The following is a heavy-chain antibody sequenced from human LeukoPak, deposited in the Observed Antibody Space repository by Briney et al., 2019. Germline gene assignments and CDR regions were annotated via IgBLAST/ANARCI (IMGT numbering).Heavy chain of an antibody. Sequence: ASVKVSCKASGYTFTSYHLHWVRQAPGQGLEWMGIINPSGGSPNYAQKFQGRVTMTRDTSISTAYMELSRLRSDDTAVYYCARVWGFGVQWLVPNRNPVDDAFDIWGQGTMVTVSS. V-gene: IGHV1-46*01. D-gene: IGHD6-19*01. J-gene: IGHJ3*02. CDR3: ARVWGFGVQWLVPNRNPVDDAFDI. CDR2: INPSGGSP. CDR1: GYTFTSYH.